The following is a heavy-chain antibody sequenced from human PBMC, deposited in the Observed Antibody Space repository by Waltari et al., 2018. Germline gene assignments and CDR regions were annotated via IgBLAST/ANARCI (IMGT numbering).Heavy chain of an antibody. Sequence: QLVESGGGLAKPGGALRLSCGAPGCPLGGVRMNWVRQAPGKGLEWISYISGDSAYINYAASVRGRFTVSRDNAKNSLYLHMDSLRVDDTAVYFCAREETEDSMVNYWGQGTLVTVSS. CDR2: ISGDSAYI. CDR1: GCPLGGVR. D-gene: IGHD5-18*01. J-gene: IGHJ4*02. CDR3: AREETEDSMVNY. V-gene: IGHV3-21*02.